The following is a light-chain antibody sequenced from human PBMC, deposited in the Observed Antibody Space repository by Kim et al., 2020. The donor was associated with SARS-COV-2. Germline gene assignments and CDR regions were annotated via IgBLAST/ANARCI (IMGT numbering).Light chain of an antibody. CDR1: QSISSY. V-gene: IGKV1-39*01. CDR3: QQSYSTPYT. J-gene: IGKJ2*01. CDR2: AAS. Sequence: DIQMTQSPSSLSASVGDRVTITCRASQSISSYLNWYHQKPGKAPKLLIYAASSLQSGVPSRFSGSGSGTDFTLTISSLQPEDFATYYCQQSYSTPYTFGQGTML.